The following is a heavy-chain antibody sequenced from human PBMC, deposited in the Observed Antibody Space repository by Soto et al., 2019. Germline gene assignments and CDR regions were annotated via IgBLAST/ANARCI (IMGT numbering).Heavy chain of an antibody. J-gene: IGHJ4*02. CDR2: IWYDGSNK. Sequence: QVQLVESGGGVVQPGRSLRLSCAASGFTFSSYGMHWVRQAPGKGLEWVAVIWYDGSNKYYADSVKGRFTISRDNSKNTLYLQMNSLRAEDTAVDYCGRARGVRYGDHFDYRGQGTLVTVSS. V-gene: IGHV3-33*01. D-gene: IGHD4-17*01. CDR1: GFTFSSYG. CDR3: GRARGVRYGDHFDY.